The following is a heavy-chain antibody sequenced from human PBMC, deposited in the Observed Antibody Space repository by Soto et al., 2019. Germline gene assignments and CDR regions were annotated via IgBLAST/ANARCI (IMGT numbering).Heavy chain of an antibody. CDR1: GFTFSYHA. CDR2: ISYDGDNK. D-gene: IGHD1-1*01. J-gene: IGHJ6*02. Sequence: QVQLVESGGGVVQPGRSLRLSCAASGFTFSYHALNWVRQAPGKGLEWVAVISYDGDNKYIAESVKGRLTISRDNSKNTVSLQMNSLRTEDTAMYFCARGTTTSACSAMDVWGQGTTVTVSS. V-gene: IGHV3-30-3*01. CDR3: ARGTTTSACSAMDV.